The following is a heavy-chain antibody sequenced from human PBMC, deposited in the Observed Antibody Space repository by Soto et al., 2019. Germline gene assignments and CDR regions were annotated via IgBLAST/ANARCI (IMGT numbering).Heavy chain of an antibody. CDR2: ISGSGGST. V-gene: IGHV3-23*01. D-gene: IGHD3-22*01. J-gene: IGHJ3*02. Sequence: GGSLRLSRAASGFTVSSYAMSWVRQAPGKGLEWVSAISGSGGSTYYADSVKGRFTISRDNSKNTLYLQMNSLRAEDTAVYYCAKDGGGYYDSSGYPHDAFDIWGQGTMVTVSS. CDR1: GFTVSSYA. CDR3: AKDGGGYYDSSGYPHDAFDI.